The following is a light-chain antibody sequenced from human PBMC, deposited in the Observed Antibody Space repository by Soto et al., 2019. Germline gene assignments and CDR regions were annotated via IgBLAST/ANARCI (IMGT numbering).Light chain of an antibody. V-gene: IGKV1-8*01. CDR1: QGVSSY. CDR3: QQYYSYPQT. J-gene: IGKJ1*01. CDR2: AAS. Sequence: IQMTQSPSSLSASTGDRVTITCRASQGVSSYLAWYQQKPGKAPKLLIYAASTFQRGVPSRFSGSGSGTDFTLTIRCLQSEEFATYYWQQYYSYPQTFGQGTKVDI.